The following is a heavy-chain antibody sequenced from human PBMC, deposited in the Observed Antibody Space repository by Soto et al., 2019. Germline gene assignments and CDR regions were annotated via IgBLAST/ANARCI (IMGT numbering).Heavy chain of an antibody. CDR1: GFTFSSYW. D-gene: IGHD6-13*01. V-gene: IGHV3-74*01. CDR2: INSDGSST. J-gene: IGHJ6*02. Sequence: GGSLRLSCAASGFTFSSYWMHWVRQAPGKGLVWVSRINSDGSSTSYADSVKGRFTISRDNAKNTLYLQMNSLRAEDTAVYYCARAIAAAGTSDGMDVWGQGTTVTVSS. CDR3: ARAIAAAGTSDGMDV.